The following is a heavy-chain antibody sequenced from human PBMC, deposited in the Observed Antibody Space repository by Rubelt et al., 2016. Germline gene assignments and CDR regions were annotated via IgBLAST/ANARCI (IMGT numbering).Heavy chain of an antibody. CDR2: IDHSGNT. CDR3: ARHDTGSFLFDF. V-gene: IGHV4-34*01. J-gene: IGHJ4*02. Sequence: QVQLQQWGAGLVKPSETLSLTCAVYGGSFSGHSWTWIRQPPGKGLEWLGEIDHSGNTDYIPSLKSRVSISVDTSKKQISLKMSSVTAADTAVYYCARHDTGSFLFDFWGQGTPVTVSS. D-gene: IGHD1-26*01. CDR1: GGSFSGHS.